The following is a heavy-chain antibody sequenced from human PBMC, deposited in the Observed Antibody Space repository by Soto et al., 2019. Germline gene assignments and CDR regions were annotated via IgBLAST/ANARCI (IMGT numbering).Heavy chain of an antibody. CDR1: GFTFSSDV. Sequence: PGGSLRLSCAASGFTFSSDVMHWVRQAPGKGLEWVAVIWYDGSNKYYADSVKGRFTISRDNSKNTLYLQMNSLRAEDTAVYYCAREGGLVVAAIMYGYYFDYWGQGTLVTVSS. CDR3: AREGGLVVAAIMYGYYFDY. D-gene: IGHD2-15*01. CDR2: IWYDGSNK. V-gene: IGHV3-33*01. J-gene: IGHJ4*02.